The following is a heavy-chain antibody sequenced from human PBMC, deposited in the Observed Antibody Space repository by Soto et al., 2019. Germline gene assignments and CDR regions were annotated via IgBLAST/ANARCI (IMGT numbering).Heavy chain of an antibody. CDR3: AREVGYGDFSAALLD. J-gene: IGHJ4*02. Sequence: VQLMQSGAEVKKPGSSVKVSCKASGGTFSSHSINWVRQAPGQGLEWMGGIITLFGTSNYAQNFQGRVTITADHATCTAYMELNSLTSDDTAVYYCAREVGYGDFSAALLDWGQGTLVTVSS. CDR1: GGTFSSHS. D-gene: IGHD2-21*02. CDR2: IITLFGTS. V-gene: IGHV1-69*01.